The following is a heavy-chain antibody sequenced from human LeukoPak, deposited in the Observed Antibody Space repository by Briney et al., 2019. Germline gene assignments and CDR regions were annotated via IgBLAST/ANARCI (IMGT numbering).Heavy chain of an antibody. CDR3: ARDSRGGSGSYYNRGGVDY. CDR1: GFSVSSNY. J-gene: IGHJ4*02. Sequence: PGGSLRLSCAASGFSVSSNYMSWVRQAPGKGLEWVSVIYSGVSTYYADSVKGGFTLSRDNSKNTLYLQMSSLRAEDTAVYYCARDSRGGSGSYYNRGGVDYWGQGTLVTVSS. V-gene: IGHV3-53*01. CDR2: IYSGVST. D-gene: IGHD3-10*01.